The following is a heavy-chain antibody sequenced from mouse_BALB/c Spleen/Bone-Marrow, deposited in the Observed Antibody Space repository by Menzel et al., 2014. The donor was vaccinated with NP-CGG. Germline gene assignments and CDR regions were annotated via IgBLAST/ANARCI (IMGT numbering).Heavy chain of an antibody. J-gene: IGHJ2*01. CDR2: INPYNGVT. V-gene: IGHV1-37*01. Sequence: VQLQQSGPELVKPGASVKISCKASGYSFTDYFMNWVKQSHGKSLEWIGRINPYNGVTFYNQNFKGKATLTVEKSSSTAHMELLSLTSEDSAVYYCGRWANWGQGTTLTVSS. CDR1: GYSFTDYF. CDR3: GRWAN.